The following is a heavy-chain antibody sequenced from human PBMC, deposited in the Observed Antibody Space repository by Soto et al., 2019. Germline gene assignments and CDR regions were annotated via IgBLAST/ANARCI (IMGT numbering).Heavy chain of an antibody. CDR2: FNPILSFS. Sequence: QVQLVQSGAEVKKPGSSVKVSCKASGDTFNFYTINWVRQAPGLGLEWMGRFNPILSFSNSALKFQGRVTLTEDKSTSADYMVLSNLRSEDTAIYYWATSFGSGSRAFDYWGQGALVTVSS. CDR3: ATSFGSGSRAFDY. D-gene: IGHD3-10*01. V-gene: IGHV1-69*02. J-gene: IGHJ4*02. CDR1: GDTFNFYT.